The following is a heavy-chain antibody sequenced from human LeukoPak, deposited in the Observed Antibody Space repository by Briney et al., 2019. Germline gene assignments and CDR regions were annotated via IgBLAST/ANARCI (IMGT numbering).Heavy chain of an antibody. CDR3: ARDRVVIATTNSYYGMAV. J-gene: IGHJ6*02. CDR2: IYYSGST. Sequence: SETLSLTCSVSGGSISSYYWSWIRQPPGKGLEWIGYIYYSGSTNYNPSLKSRVAISIDTSKNQFSLKLSSVTAADTAVYYCARDRVVIATTNSYYGMAVWGRGTTVTVSS. D-gene: IGHD2-21*01. V-gene: IGHV4-59*01. CDR1: GGSISSYY.